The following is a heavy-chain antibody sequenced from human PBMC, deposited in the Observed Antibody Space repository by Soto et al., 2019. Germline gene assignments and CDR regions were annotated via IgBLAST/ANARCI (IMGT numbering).Heavy chain of an antibody. J-gene: IGHJ6*02. CDR3: ARGGRDIVVVVAANRLDV. Sequence: SVKVSCKASGGTFSSYAISWVRQAPGQGLEWMGGIIPIFGTANYAQKFQGRVTITADESTSTAYMELSSLRSEDTAVYYCARGGRDIVVVVAANRLDVWGQGTTVTVSS. V-gene: IGHV1-69*13. D-gene: IGHD2-15*01. CDR1: GGTFSSYA. CDR2: IIPIFGTA.